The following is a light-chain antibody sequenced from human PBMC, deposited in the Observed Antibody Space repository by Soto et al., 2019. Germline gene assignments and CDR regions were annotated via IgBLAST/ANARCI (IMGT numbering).Light chain of an antibody. Sequence: EIVLTQSPATLSSSPGETATLSCRASQYVGTRLAWYQHKPGQAPRLLIYYMSKRATGIPARFSGSGSGTDFTLTISNLAPEDFGVYYCQQRSSWPLTFGGGTKVDIK. CDR1: QYVGTR. CDR3: QQRSSWPLT. V-gene: IGKV3-11*01. CDR2: YMS. J-gene: IGKJ4*01.